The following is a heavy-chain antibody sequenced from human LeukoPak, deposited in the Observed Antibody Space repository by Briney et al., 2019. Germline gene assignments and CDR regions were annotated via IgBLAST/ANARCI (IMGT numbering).Heavy chain of an antibody. Sequence: GRSLRLSCAASGFSFDDYAMHWVRQAPGKGLEWVSGITRNQDFIVYADSVKGRFTISRDNAKNSLYLQMNSLRAEDTALYYCAKDYYASGSYLIGYGLDVWGQGTTVTVPS. CDR3: AKDYYASGSYLIGYGLDV. CDR2: ITRNQDFI. J-gene: IGHJ6*02. CDR1: GFSFDDYA. D-gene: IGHD3-10*01. V-gene: IGHV3-9*01.